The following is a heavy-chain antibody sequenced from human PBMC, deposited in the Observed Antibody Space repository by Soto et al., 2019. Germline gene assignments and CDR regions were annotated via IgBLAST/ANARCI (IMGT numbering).Heavy chain of an antibody. CDR2: LSDSGVFT. CDR3: AKKRGCSSKSCYLVPLDY. Sequence: GGSLRLSCAGSGFPFSSYAMSWVRQAPGKGLEWVSALSDSGVFTYYADSVKGRFTISRDNSKNTLYLQMNSLRAEDTAVYYCAKKRGCSSKSCYLVPLDYWGQGTLVTVSP. CDR1: GFPFSSYA. D-gene: IGHD2-2*01. V-gene: IGHV3-23*01. J-gene: IGHJ4*02.